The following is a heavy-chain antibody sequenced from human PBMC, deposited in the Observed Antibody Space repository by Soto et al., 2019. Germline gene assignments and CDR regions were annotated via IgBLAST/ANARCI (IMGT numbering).Heavy chain of an antibody. V-gene: IGHV3-72*01. CDR1: GFTFSDHY. D-gene: IGHD4-17*01. CDR2: TRNKARSYAT. CDR3: AGASTVTTYCYFDL. Sequence: EVQLVESGGGLVQPGGSLRLSCAASGFTFSDHYMDWVRQAPGKGLEWVGRTRNKARSYATEYAESVKGSITISTDGSKNSLYLQMNSLKSEDTAVYYCAGASTVTTYCYFDLWGRGTLVTVSS. J-gene: IGHJ2*01.